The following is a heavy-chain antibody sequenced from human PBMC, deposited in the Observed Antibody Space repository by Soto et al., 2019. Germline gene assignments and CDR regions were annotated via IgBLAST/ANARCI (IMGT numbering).Heavy chain of an antibody. CDR1: GGTFSRYA. Sequence: GASVEVSCKASGGTFSRYAISWVRQAPGEGLEWMGGIIPIFGIENYAQKFQGRVTITADTSTSTAYMELSSLRSEDTALYYCAYHTMVRGVIISDSYYGMDVWGQGTTVTVSS. V-gene: IGHV1-69*10. CDR3: AYHTMVRGVIISDSYYGMDV. J-gene: IGHJ6*02. CDR2: IIPIFGIE. D-gene: IGHD3-10*01.